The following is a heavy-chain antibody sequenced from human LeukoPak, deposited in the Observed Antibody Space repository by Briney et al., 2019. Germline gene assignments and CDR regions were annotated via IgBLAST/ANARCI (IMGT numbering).Heavy chain of an antibody. J-gene: IGHJ6*03. V-gene: IGHV3-7*01. CDR1: GFTFSSYW. Sequence: PGGSLRLSCAASGFTFSSYWMSWVRQAPGKGLEWVANIKQDGSEKYYVDSVKGRFTISRGNAKNSLYLQMNSLRAEDTAVYYCARTYYGSGSLNYYYYYYMDVWGKGTTVTVSS. D-gene: IGHD3-10*01. CDR3: ARTYYGSGSLNYYYYYYMDV. CDR2: IKQDGSEK.